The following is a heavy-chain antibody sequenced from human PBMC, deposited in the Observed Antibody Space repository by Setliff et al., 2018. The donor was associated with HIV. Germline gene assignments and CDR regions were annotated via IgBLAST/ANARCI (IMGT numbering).Heavy chain of an antibody. CDR2: VYYSGSS. J-gene: IGHJ4*02. Sequence: SETLSLTCTVSGDSINSYYWTWIRQPPGKGLEWIGYVYYSGSSNYNPSLQSRVTISVDTSKNQFFLILSSVTAADTAMYYCARSYGYNVDYWGQGKLVTVSS. V-gene: IGHV4-59*01. CDR1: GDSINSYY. CDR3: ARSYGYNVDY. D-gene: IGHD3-16*01.